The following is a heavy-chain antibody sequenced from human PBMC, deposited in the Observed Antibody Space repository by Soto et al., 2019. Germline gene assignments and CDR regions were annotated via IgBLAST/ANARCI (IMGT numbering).Heavy chain of an antibody. J-gene: IGHJ5*02. CDR2: INPNSGGT. D-gene: IGHD6-13*01. CDR1: GYTFTGYY. Sequence: GASVKVSCKASGYTFTGYYMHWVRQAPGQGLEWMGWINPNSGGTNYAQKFQGRVTMTRDTSISTAYMELSRLRSDDTAVYYCARDWRSSWPYTWFDPCGQGPLVTVYS. CDR3: ARDWRSSWPYTWFDP. V-gene: IGHV1-2*02.